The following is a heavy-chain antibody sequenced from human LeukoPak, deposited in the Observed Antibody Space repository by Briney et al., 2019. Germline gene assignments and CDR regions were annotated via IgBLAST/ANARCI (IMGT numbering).Heavy chain of an antibody. V-gene: IGHV1-8*01. Sequence: ASVKVSCKASGYTFTSFDINWVRQATGQGLEWMGWMNPNSGDTAYAQKFQGRVTITADESTSTAYMELSSLRSEDTAVYYCARVYDYYDSSGYGYYYYYMDVWGKGTTVTVSS. CDR3: ARVYDYYDSSGYGYYYYYMDV. D-gene: IGHD3-22*01. J-gene: IGHJ6*03. CDR2: MNPNSGDT. CDR1: GYTFTSFD.